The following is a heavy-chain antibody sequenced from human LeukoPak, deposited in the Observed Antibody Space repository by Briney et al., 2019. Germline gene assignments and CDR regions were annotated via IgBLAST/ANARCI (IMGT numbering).Heavy chain of an antibody. CDR3: ARQNSGSYYYAFDI. CDR2: IYYSGST. CDR1: GGSISSYY. D-gene: IGHD1-26*01. V-gene: IGHV4-59*08. J-gene: IGHJ3*02. Sequence: PSETLSLTCTVSGGSISSYYWSWIRQPPGKGPEWIGYIYYSGSTNYNPSLKSRVTISVDTSKNQFSLKLSSVTAADTAVYYCARQNSGSYYYAFDIWGQGTMVTVSS.